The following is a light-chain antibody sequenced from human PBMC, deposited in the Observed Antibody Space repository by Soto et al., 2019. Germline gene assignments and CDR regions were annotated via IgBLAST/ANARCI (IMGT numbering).Light chain of an antibody. Sequence: QLVLTQSPSASASLGASVKLTCTLSSGHSSYAIAWHQQQPEKGPRYLMNVNSDGSHIKGDGIPDRFSGSSSGAERYLTISSLQSEDEADYYCQTWGTGIRGVFGGGTKVTVL. V-gene: IGLV4-69*01. CDR3: QTWGTGIRGV. J-gene: IGLJ3*02. CDR2: VNSDGSH. CDR1: SGHSSYA.